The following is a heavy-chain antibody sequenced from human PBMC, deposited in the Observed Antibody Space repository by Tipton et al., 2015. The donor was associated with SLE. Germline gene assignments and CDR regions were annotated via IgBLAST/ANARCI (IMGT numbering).Heavy chain of an antibody. CDR3: ARDLLKGYFGY. Sequence: TLSLTCTVSGGSISSSRYYWSWIRQPAGKGMEWSGHIYTSGSTHYNPSLKSRVTLSVDTSKNQFSLKLSSVTAADTAVYYCARDLLKGYFGYWGQGTLVTVSS. D-gene: IGHD3-9*01. J-gene: IGHJ4*02. V-gene: IGHV4-61*09. CDR1: GGSISSSRYY. CDR2: IYTSGST.